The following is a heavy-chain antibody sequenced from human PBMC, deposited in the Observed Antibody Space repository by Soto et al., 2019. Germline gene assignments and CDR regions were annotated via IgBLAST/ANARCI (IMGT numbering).Heavy chain of an antibody. V-gene: IGHV3-15*07. CDR3: TTEPDYSNYFEY. D-gene: IGHD4-4*01. Sequence: EVPLVESGGGLVGPGGSLRLACAASGSTFNNAWMNWVRQAPGKGLVWVGRIRSKADGGTTDYAAPVKDRFTISRVDSKNTPHLQMNSLKTEDTAVYYCTTEPDYSNYFEYWGQGTLVTVAS. J-gene: IGHJ4*02. CDR2: IRSKADGGTT. CDR1: GSTFNNAW.